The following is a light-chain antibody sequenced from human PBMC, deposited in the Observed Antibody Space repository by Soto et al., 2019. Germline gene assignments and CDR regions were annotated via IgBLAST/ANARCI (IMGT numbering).Light chain of an antibody. CDR1: SSNIGAGYD. V-gene: IGLV1-40*01. J-gene: IGLJ1*01. CDR3: QSYDSSLGV. Sequence: QSALTQPPSVSGAPGQRVTISCTGSSSNIGAGYDVHWYQQLPGTAPKLLIYDNNNRPSGVPDRFSGSKSGTSASLAIAGLQAEDEADYYCQSYDSSLGVFGTGTKLTVL. CDR2: DNN.